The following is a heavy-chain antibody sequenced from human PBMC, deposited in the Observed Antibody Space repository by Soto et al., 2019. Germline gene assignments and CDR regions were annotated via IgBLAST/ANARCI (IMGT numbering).Heavy chain of an antibody. D-gene: IGHD6-13*01. Sequence: GGSLRLSCAASGFTFSSYSMNWVRQAPGKGLEWVSSISSSSSYIYHADSVKGRFTISRDNAKNSLYLQMNSLRAEDTAVYYCASETPGYSSRRYFDYWGQGTLVTVSS. V-gene: IGHV3-21*01. J-gene: IGHJ4*02. CDR3: ASETPGYSSRRYFDY. CDR2: ISSSSSYI. CDR1: GFTFSSYS.